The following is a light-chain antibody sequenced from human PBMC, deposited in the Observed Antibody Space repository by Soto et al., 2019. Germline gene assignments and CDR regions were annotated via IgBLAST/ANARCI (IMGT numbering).Light chain of an antibody. CDR2: DAS. Sequence: EIVLTQSPVTLSLSPGDRATLSCRASQSVSSYLAWYQQKPGQAPRLLIYDASNRATGIPARFSGSGSGTDFTLTIRRLEPEDFAVYYCKQRSNWQITFGQGTRLEIK. J-gene: IGKJ5*01. CDR1: QSVSSY. V-gene: IGKV3-11*01. CDR3: KQRSNWQIT.